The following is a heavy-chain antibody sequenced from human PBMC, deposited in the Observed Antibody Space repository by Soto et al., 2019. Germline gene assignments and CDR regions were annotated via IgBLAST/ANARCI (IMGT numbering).Heavy chain of an antibody. CDR1: GFTFDDYA. CDR2: ISWNSGSI. Sequence: GGSLRLSCAASGFTFDDYAMHWVRQAPGKGLEWVSGISWNSGSIGYADSVKGRFTISRDNAKNSLYLQMNSLRAEDTALYYCAKDILSSSSWDLPAKAPFDAFDIWGQGTMVTVSS. V-gene: IGHV3-9*01. CDR3: AKDILSSSSWDLPAKAPFDAFDI. J-gene: IGHJ3*02. D-gene: IGHD6-13*01.